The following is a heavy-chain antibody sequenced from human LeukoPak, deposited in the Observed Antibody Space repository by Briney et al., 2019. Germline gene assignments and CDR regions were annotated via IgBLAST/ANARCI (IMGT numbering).Heavy chain of an antibody. Sequence: ASVKVSCKASGYTFTGYYMHWVRQAPGQGLEWMGWINPNSGGTNYAQKFQGRVTMTRDTSISTAYMELSRLRSDDTAVYYCARRWKIFGVVIPRPFDYWGQGTLVTVSS. V-gene: IGHV1-2*02. D-gene: IGHD3-3*01. CDR3: ARRWKIFGVVIPRPFDY. CDR2: INPNSGGT. J-gene: IGHJ4*02. CDR1: GYTFTGYY.